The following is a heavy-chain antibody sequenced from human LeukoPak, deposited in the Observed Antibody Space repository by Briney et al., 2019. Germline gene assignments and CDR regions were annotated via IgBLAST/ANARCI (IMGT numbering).Heavy chain of an antibody. Sequence: SETLSLTCAVYGGSFSGYYWSWIRQPPGKGLEWIGEINHSGSTNYNPSLKSRVTISVDTSKNQFSLKLSSVTAADTAVYYCARARIVVVVAATRTPTRNYYYHMDVWGKGTTVTVSS. CDR3: ARARIVVVVAATRTPTRNYYYHMDV. CDR1: GGSFSGYY. D-gene: IGHD2-15*01. J-gene: IGHJ6*03. V-gene: IGHV4-34*01. CDR2: INHSGST.